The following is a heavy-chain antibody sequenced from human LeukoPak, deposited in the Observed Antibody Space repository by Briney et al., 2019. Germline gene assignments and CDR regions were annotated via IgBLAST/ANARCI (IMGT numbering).Heavy chain of an antibody. Sequence: GRSLRLSCAASGFTFSSYEMNWVRQAPGKGLEWVSYISSSGSTIYYADSVKGRFTISRDNAKNSLYLQMNSLRAEDTAVYYCARAAAMVKGGFDYWGQGTLVTVSS. V-gene: IGHV3-48*03. J-gene: IGHJ4*02. CDR1: GFTFSSYE. CDR2: ISSSGSTI. D-gene: IGHD5-18*01. CDR3: ARAAAMVKGGFDY.